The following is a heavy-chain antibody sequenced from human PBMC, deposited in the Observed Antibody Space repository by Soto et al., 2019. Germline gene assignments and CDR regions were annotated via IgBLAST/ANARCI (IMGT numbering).Heavy chain of an antibody. CDR3: ASSSPLGGNDAFDI. CDR2: IYYSGST. D-gene: IGHD2-15*01. V-gene: IGHV4-31*03. Sequence: LSLTCTVSGGSISSGGYYWSWIRQHPGKGLEWIGYIYYSGSTYYNPSLKSRVTISVDTSKNQFSLKLSSVTAADTAVYYCASSSPLGGNDAFDIWGQGTMVTVSS. CDR1: GGSISSGGYY. J-gene: IGHJ3*02.